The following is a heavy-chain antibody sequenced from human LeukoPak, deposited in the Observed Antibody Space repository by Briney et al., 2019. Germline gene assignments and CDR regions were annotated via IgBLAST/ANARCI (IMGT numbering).Heavy chain of an antibody. CDR2: IIPIFGTA. CDR3: ARAKDFWSGYIYYMDV. Sequence: SVKVSCKASGGTFSSYAISWVRQAPGQGLEWMGGIIPIFGTANYAQKFQGRVTITTDGSTSTAYMELSSLRSEDTAVYYCARAKDFWSGYIYYMDVWGKGTTVTVSS. D-gene: IGHD3-3*01. CDR1: GGTFSSYA. V-gene: IGHV1-69*05. J-gene: IGHJ6*03.